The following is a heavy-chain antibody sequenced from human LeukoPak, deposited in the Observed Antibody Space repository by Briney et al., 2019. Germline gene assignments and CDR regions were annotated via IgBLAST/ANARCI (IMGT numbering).Heavy chain of an antibody. CDR1: GFTFSSSW. V-gene: IGHV3-74*01. D-gene: IGHD2-15*01. CDR3: ARAGGGNAHFDY. J-gene: IGHJ4*02. CDR2: INSDGTST. Sequence: GGSLRLSCAASGFTFSSSWMYWVRQAPGKGLAWVSRINSDGTSTTYADSVKGRFTISRDNAKNTLYLQMNTLGAEDTAVYYCARAGGGNAHFDYWGQGTLVTVSS.